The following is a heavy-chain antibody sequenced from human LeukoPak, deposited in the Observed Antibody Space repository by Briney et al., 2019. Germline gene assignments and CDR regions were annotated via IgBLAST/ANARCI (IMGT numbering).Heavy chain of an antibody. CDR3: ARDQYYDAFDI. V-gene: IGHV4-59*01. D-gene: IGHD1-26*01. CDR1: GGSISSSYY. CDR2: IYYTGNT. Sequence: PSETLSLTCTVSGGSISSSYYWSWIRQPPGKGLEWIGFIYYTGNTNYNPSLKSRVTISVDTSKNQFSLKLSSVTVADTAVYYCARDQYYDAFDIWGQGTMVIVSS. J-gene: IGHJ3*02.